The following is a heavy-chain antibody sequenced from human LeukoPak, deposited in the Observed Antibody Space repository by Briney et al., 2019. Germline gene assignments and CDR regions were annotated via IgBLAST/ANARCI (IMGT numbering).Heavy chain of an antibody. D-gene: IGHD3-16*01. J-gene: IGHJ6*03. V-gene: IGHV3-30*02. CDR2: IRNDGSNK. CDR1: GFTFTSYG. CDR3: VKSGGVMNYYYYYMDV. Sequence: GGSLRLSCAASGFTFTSYGMHWVRQAPGKGLEWVASIRNDGSNKNYADSVRGRFTISRDNSKNTLYLQMNSLRAEDTAVYYCVKSGGVMNYYYYYMDVWGKGTTVTISS.